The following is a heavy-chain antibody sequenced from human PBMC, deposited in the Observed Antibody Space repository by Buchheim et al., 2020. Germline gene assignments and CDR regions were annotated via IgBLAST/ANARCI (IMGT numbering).Heavy chain of an antibody. V-gene: IGHV1-46*01. Sequence: QVQLVQSGAEVKKPGASVKVSCKASGYAFMNYYMHWVRQAPGQGLEWMGIINPSDGSASYAQAFQDRVTMTRDTSTTTVYMKLMSLRSEDTAVYYCARDISSALRYFDLWGRGT. J-gene: IGHJ2*01. CDR2: INPSDGSA. D-gene: IGHD6-19*01. CDR3: ARDISSALRYFDL. CDR1: GYAFMNYY.